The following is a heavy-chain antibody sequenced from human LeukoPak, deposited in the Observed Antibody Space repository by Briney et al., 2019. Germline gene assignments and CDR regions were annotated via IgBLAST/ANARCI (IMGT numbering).Heavy chain of an antibody. V-gene: IGHV1-24*01. J-gene: IGHJ4*02. Sequence: ASVKVSCKVSGYSLLEVAMHWVRQAPGKGLEWVGSFDPEDGEDGETHYAQKLQGRVTMTEDASTDTAYMELNSRRSEDTAVYYCAMTDRYAGRPFDYWGQGTLVTVSS. D-gene: IGHD5-12*01. CDR2: FDPEDGEDGET. CDR3: AMTDRYAGRPFDY. CDR1: GYSLLEVA.